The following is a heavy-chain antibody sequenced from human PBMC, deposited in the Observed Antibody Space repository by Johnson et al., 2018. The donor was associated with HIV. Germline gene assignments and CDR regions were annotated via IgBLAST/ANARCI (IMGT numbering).Heavy chain of an antibody. D-gene: IGHD1-26*01. V-gene: IGHV3-64*01. CDR2: ISSNGGST. Sequence: VQLVESGGGLVQPGGSLRLSCAASGFTFSSYAMHWVRQAPGKGLGYVSAISSNGGSTYYANSVKGRFTISRDNSKNTLYLQMGSLRAEDMAVYYCAREASGSLDAFDIWGQGTMVTVSS. J-gene: IGHJ3*02. CDR1: GFTFSSYA. CDR3: AREASGSLDAFDI.